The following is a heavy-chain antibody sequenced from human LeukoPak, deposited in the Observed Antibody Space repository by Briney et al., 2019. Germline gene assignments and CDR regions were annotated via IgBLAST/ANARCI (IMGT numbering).Heavy chain of an antibody. D-gene: IGHD3-9*01. Sequence: GGSLRLSCAASGFTFSSYGMHWVRQAPGKGLEWVAFIRYDGSNKYYADSVKGRFTISRDNSKNTLYLQMNSLRAEDTAVYYCAKGLLRYFDHLDYWGQGTLVTVSS. CDR3: AKGLLRYFDHLDY. CDR1: GFTFSSYG. V-gene: IGHV3-30*02. J-gene: IGHJ4*02. CDR2: IRYDGSNK.